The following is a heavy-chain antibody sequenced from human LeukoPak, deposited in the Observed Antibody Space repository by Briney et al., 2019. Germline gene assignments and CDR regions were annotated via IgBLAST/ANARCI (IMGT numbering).Heavy chain of an antibody. J-gene: IGHJ4*01. CDR2: IGISSGNT. CDR1: GFNFIDYS. V-gene: IGHV3-48*01. Sequence: GGSLRLSCAASGFNFIDYSMNWVRQAPGKGLEWITYIGISSGNTKYADSVKGRFTISRDKARNSLYLQMNSLRVEDTAVYYCARDHRYAFDNWGHGTLVTVSS. CDR3: ARDHRYAFDN. D-gene: IGHD5-12*01.